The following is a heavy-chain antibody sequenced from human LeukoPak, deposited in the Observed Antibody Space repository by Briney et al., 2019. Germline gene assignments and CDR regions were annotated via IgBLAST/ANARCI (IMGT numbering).Heavy chain of an antibody. CDR1: GYTLTELS. Sequence: ASVKVSCKVSGYTLTELSMHWVRQAPGKGLEWMGGFDPEDGETIYAQMFQGRVTMTEDTSTDTAYMELSSLRSEDTAVYYCASMVRGVILPFDYWGQGTLVTVSS. D-gene: IGHD3-10*01. CDR3: ASMVRGVILPFDY. V-gene: IGHV1-24*01. J-gene: IGHJ4*02. CDR2: FDPEDGET.